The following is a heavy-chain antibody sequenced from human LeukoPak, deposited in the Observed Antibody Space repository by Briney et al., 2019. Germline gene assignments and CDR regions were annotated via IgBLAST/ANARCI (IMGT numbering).Heavy chain of an antibody. CDR2: IYYSGST. CDR3: ARAGYYDRLDY. V-gene: IGHV4-30-4*08. Sequence: TLSLTCSVSGGSISSGDYYWSWIRQPPGKGLEWIGYIYYSGSTYYNPSLKSRVTISVDTSKNQFSLKLSSVTAADTAVYYCARAGYYDRLDYWGQGTLVTVSS. J-gene: IGHJ4*02. CDR1: GGSISSGDYY. D-gene: IGHD3-22*01.